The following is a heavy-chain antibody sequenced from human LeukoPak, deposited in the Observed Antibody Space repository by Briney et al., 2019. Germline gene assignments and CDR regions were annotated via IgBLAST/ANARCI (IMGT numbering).Heavy chain of an antibody. CDR1: GGSISSSSYY. CDR3: ARQGNYYDPFDY. V-gene: IGHV4-39*01. D-gene: IGHD3-22*01. J-gene: IGHJ4*02. Sequence: SETLSLTCTVSGGSISSSSYYWGWLRQPPGKGLEWIGSIYYSGSTYYNPSLKSRVTISVDTSKNQFSLKLSSVTATDTAVYYCARQGNYYDPFDYWGQGTLVTVSS. CDR2: IYYSGST.